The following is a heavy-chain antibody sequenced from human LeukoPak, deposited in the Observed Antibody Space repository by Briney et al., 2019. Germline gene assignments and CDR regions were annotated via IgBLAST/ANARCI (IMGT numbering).Heavy chain of an antibody. CDR2: ISSSGSTI. CDR1: GFTVSSNY. J-gene: IGHJ4*02. CDR3: ARTSIGYSSGWYKEDPYYFDY. V-gene: IGHV3-11*01. Sequence: GGSLRLFCAASGFTVSSNYMSWIRQAPGKGLEWVSYISSSGSTIYYADSVKGRFTISRDNAKNSLYLQMNSLRAEDTAVYYCARTSIGYSSGWYKEDPYYFDYWGQGTLVTVSS. D-gene: IGHD6-19*01.